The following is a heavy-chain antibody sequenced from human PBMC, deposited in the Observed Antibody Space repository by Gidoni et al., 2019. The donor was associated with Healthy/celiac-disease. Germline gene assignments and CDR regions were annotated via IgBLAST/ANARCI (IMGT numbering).Heavy chain of an antibody. Sequence: EVQLVESGGGLVQPGGSLRLSCAASGFTFSSYWMSWVRQAPGKGLEWVANIKQDGSEKYYVDSVKGRVTIYRDNAKNSLYLQMNSLRAEDTAVYYCARDALPHVDIVLMVFCDYWGQGTLVTVCS. CDR2: IKQDGSEK. V-gene: IGHV3-7*03. CDR3: ARDALPHVDIVLMVFCDY. J-gene: IGHJ4*02. D-gene: IGHD2-8*01. CDR1: GFTFSSYW.